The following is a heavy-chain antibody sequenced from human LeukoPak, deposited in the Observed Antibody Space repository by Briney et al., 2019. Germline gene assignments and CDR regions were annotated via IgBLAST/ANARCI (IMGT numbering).Heavy chain of an antibody. CDR3: ARGGGISHYYYYMDV. CDR1: GGSISSSSYH. V-gene: IGHV4-39*07. D-gene: IGHD6-13*01. Sequence: SETLSPTCTYSGGSISSSSYHWGWIRQSPGKGLEWVASVYFNGDTYYNPSLKSRVTISVDTSKNQISLKLSSVTAADTAVYYCARGGGISHYYYYMDVWGKGTMVTISS. J-gene: IGHJ6*03. CDR2: VYFNGDT.